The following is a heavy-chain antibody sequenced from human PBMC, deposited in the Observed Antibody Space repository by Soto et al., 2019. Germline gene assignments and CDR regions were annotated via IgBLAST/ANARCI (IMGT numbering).Heavy chain of an antibody. Sequence: QVQLVQSGAEVKKPGASVKVSCKASGYTFTSYGISWVRQAPGQGLEWMGWISAYNGNTNYAQKLQGRVTMTTDTSESTGKQELGSLGSEDQAGDYCAGGGGNVWGSYRYWGQGTLVTVSS. V-gene: IGHV1-18*01. J-gene: IGHJ4*02. CDR2: ISAYNGNT. CDR1: GYTFTSYG. CDR3: AGGGGNVWGSYRY. D-gene: IGHD3-16*02.